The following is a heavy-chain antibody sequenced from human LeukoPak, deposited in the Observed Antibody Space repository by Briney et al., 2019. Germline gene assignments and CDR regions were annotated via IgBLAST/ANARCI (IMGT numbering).Heavy chain of an antibody. CDR3: ARTSYSSMGAFDI. CDR1: GGSITAGNYY. CDR2: IYYSGST. J-gene: IGHJ3*02. D-gene: IGHD6-13*01. Sequence: PSQTLSLTCTVSGGSITAGNYYWNWIRQHPGKGLEWIGYIYYSGSTYYNPSLKSPLTISVDTSQSQFSLRLSSVTAADTAVYYCARTSYSSMGAFDIWGQGTMVTVSS. V-gene: IGHV4-31*01.